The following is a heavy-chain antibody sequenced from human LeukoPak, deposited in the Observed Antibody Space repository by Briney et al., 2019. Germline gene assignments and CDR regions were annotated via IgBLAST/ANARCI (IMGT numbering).Heavy chain of an antibody. CDR3: ARGWGIQLSYFYYMDV. CDR2: IYYSGST. V-gene: IGHV4-39*07. J-gene: IGHJ6*03. D-gene: IGHD5-18*01. Sequence: SETLSLTCTVSGGSISSSSYYWGWIRQPPGKGLEWIGSIYYSGSTYYNPSLKSRVTISVDTSKNQFSLKLSSVTAADTAVYYCARGWGIQLSYFYYMDVWGKGTTVTVSS. CDR1: GGSISSSSYY.